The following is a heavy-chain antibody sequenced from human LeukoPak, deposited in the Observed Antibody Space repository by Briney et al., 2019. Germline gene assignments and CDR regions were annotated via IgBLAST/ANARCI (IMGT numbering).Heavy chain of an antibody. Sequence: GESLRISGKGSGYSFTTYWITWVRQMPGKGLEWMGTIDPSDSYTNYSPSFQGHVSISVDKSISTAYLQWSSLKASDTAMYYCARHLYGSVTYNVDYWGQGTLVTVPS. D-gene: IGHD3-10*01. CDR2: IDPSDSYT. V-gene: IGHV5-10-1*01. CDR1: GYSFTTYW. J-gene: IGHJ4*02. CDR3: ARHLYGSVTYNVDY.